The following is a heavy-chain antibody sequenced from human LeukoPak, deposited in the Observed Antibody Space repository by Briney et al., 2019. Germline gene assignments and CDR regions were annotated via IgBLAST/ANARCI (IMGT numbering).Heavy chain of an antibody. CDR1: GDSISSYY. V-gene: IGHV4-59*01. Sequence: PSETLSLTCTVSGDSISSYYWSWIRQPPGKGLEWIGYIYYSGSTNYDPSLKSRVTISVDTSKNQFSLKLSSVTAADTAVYYCASSPYSNYLIFDYWGQGTLVTVSS. J-gene: IGHJ4*02. CDR2: IYYSGST. CDR3: ASSPYSNYLIFDY. D-gene: IGHD4-11*01.